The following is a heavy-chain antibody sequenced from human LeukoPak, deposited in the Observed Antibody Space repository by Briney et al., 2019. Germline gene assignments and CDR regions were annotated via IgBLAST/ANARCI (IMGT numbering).Heavy chain of an antibody. Sequence: ETLSLTCAVYGGSFSGYYWSWIRQPPGKGLEWVSSITTSSGYIYYSDSVRGRFTISRDNAKNSLYLQMSNLRVEDTAVYFCATWRLEMQPWGTSQMWGQGTRVTVSS. D-gene: IGHD3-16*01. J-gene: IGHJ4*02. CDR3: ATWRLEMQPWGTSQM. CDR2: ITTSSGYI. CDR1: GGSFSGYY. V-gene: IGHV3-21*01.